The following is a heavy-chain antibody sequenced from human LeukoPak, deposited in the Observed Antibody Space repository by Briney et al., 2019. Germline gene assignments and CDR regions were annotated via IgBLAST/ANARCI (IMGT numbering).Heavy chain of an antibody. J-gene: IGHJ4*02. V-gene: IGHV3-23*01. D-gene: IGHD3-3*01. Sequence: GGSLRLSCAASGFTFSSYAMSWVRQAPGKGLEWVSAISGSGGSTYYADSVKGRFTISRDNSKNTLYLQMNSLRAEDTAVYYCAKDLPLQITIFGVVPSSFDYWGQGTLVTVSS. CDR2: ISGSGGST. CDR1: GFTFSSYA. CDR3: AKDLPLQITIFGVVPSSFDY.